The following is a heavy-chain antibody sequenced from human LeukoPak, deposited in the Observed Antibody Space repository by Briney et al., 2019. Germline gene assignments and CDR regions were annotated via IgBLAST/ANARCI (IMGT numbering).Heavy chain of an antibody. J-gene: IGHJ4*02. CDR2: ISSSSSTI. CDR3: ARERNLEIAVAGTIFDY. CDR1: GFTFSSYS. V-gene: IGHV3-48*01. Sequence: GGSLRLSCAASGFTFSSYSMNWVRQAPGKGLEWVSYISSSSSTIYYADSVKGRFTISRDNSKNMIYLEMSSLKAEDTAVYYCARERNLEIAVAGTIFDYWGQGTLATVSS. D-gene: IGHD6-19*01.